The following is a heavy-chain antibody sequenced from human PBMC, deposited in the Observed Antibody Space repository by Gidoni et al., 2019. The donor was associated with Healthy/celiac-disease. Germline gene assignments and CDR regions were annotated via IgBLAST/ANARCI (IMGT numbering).Heavy chain of an antibody. CDR1: GFPFSSYS. CDR2: ISSSSSTI. Sequence: EVQLVESGGGLVQPGGSLRLSCAASGFPFSSYSMNWFRQAPGKGLEWVSYISSSSSTIYYADSVKGRFTISRDNAKNSLYLQMNSLRDEDTAVYYCARIVQDYYDSSGASLWDAFDIWGQGTMVTVSS. J-gene: IGHJ3*02. CDR3: ARIVQDYYDSSGASLWDAFDI. D-gene: IGHD3-22*01. V-gene: IGHV3-48*02.